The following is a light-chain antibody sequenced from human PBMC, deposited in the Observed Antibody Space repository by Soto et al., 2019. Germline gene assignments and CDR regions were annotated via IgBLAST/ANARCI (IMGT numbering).Light chain of an antibody. V-gene: IGKV3-15*01. J-gene: IGKJ5*01. CDR1: QSVSNN. CDR3: QQYNNWPPSIT. CDR2: GAS. Sequence: EIVMTQSPATLSVSPVERATLPGRASQSVSNNYLAWYQQKPGQAPRLLIYGASNRATGIPDRFSGSGSGTEFTLTISSLHSEDFGVYYCQQYNNWPPSITFGQGTRLEI.